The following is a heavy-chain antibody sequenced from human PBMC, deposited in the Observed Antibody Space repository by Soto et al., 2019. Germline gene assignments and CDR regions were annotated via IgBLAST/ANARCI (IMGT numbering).Heavy chain of an antibody. D-gene: IGHD2-21*01. Sequence: QVQLQESGPGLVKPSETLSLTCSVSGGSVSSESYYWSWIRQPPGKGLEWIGNVEHSGSTKYNPSLQSRVTIYVDTTKNPFSLRLSSMAGAATSFYSCESDRGDSHWIDPWGQGTLVTVSS. CDR2: VEHSGST. V-gene: IGHV4-61*01. CDR1: GGSVSSESYY. CDR3: ESDRGDSHWIDP. J-gene: IGHJ5*02.